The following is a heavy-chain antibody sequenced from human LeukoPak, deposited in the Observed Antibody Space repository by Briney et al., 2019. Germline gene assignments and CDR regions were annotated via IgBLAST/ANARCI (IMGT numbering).Heavy chain of an antibody. CDR1: GFTFSIYG. V-gene: IGHV3-23*01. CDR3: AAGSGWKPYYYYYYMDV. CDR2: ISGIGGST. J-gene: IGHJ6*03. Sequence: PGGSLRLSCAASGFTFSIYGMGWVRQAPGKGLEWVSAISGIGGSTYYADSVKGRFIISRDNSKNTVYLQMNSLRGEDTAVYYYAAGSGWKPYYYYYYMDVWGKGTTVTVSS. D-gene: IGHD6-19*01.